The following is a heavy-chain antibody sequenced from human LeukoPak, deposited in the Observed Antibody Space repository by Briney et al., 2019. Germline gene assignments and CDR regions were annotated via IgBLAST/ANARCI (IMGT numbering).Heavy chain of an antibody. CDR3: ARAPNADTAMALDY. D-gene: IGHD5-18*01. V-gene: IGHV4-34*01. Sequence: SETLSLTCAVYGGSFSGYYWSWIRQPPGKGLEWIGEINHSGSTNYNPSLKSRVTISVDTSKNQFSQKLSSVTAADTAVYYCARAPNADTAMALDYWGQGTLVTVSS. J-gene: IGHJ4*02. CDR1: GGSFSGYY. CDR2: INHSGST.